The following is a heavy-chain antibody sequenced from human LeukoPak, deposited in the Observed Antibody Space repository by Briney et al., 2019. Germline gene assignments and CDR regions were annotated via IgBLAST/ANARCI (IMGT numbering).Heavy chain of an antibody. CDR1: GGTISSYY. V-gene: IGHV4-59*01. J-gene: IGHJ4*02. Sequence: SETLSLTCTVSGGTISSYYWSWIRQPPGKGLEWIGNIYYSGSTNYNPSLKSRVTISVDTSKNQFSLKLSSVTAADTAVYYCARTRGSGSSDYWGQGTLVTVST. CDR2: IYYSGST. D-gene: IGHD3-10*01. CDR3: ARTRGSGSSDY.